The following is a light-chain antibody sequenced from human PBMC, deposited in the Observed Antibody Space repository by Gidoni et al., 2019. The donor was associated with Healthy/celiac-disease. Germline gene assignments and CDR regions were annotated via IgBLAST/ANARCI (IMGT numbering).Light chain of an antibody. CDR2: GAS. V-gene: IGKV3-15*01. CDR3: QQYNNWLT. CDR1: QSVRSN. J-gene: IGKJ4*01. Sequence: DIVMTHAPATRSVSPADSATLTCRASQSVRSNLACYQQKPGQAPRLLVSGASPRAIVIPARFSGSGSGTEFTISISILRSEDFAVYYCQQYNNWLTFGGGTKVEIK.